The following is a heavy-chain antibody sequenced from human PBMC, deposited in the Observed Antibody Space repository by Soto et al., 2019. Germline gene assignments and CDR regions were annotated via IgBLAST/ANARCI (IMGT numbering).Heavy chain of an antibody. Sequence: QVHLVESGGGVVQPGRSLRLSCEASGFTLNSYPIHWVRQAPGKGLEWVAVISYDGRNDYYGDSVRGRFTISRDNSKNTVYLQMNSLTPEDTAVYYCARDPYFDYWGQGTLVTVSS. V-gene: IGHV3-30*04. J-gene: IGHJ4*02. CDR1: GFTLNSYP. CDR2: ISYDGRND. CDR3: ARDPYFDY.